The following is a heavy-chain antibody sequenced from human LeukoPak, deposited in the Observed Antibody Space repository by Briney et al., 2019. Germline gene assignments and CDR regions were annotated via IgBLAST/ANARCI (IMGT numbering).Heavy chain of an antibody. D-gene: IGHD3-10*01. CDR3: ARDWFGETPNWFDP. Sequence: GGSLRLSCVASGFTFSSYWMHWVRQDPRKGLVWVSRINGDGRNINYADSVRGRFTISRDNAKNTLYPQMNSLRAEDTAVYYCARDWFGETPNWFDPWGQGTLVTVSS. J-gene: IGHJ5*02. CDR2: INGDGRNI. V-gene: IGHV3-74*01. CDR1: GFTFSSYW.